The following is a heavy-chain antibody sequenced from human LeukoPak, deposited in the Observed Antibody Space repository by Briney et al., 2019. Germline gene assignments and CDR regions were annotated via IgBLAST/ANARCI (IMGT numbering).Heavy chain of an antibody. CDR2: IYYSGST. Sequence: SETLSLTCTVSGGSISSSSYYWGWIRQPPGKGLEWIGSIYYSGSTYYNPSLKSRVTISVDTSKNQFSLKLSSVTAADTAVYYCARARYCTNGVCYRDNWFDPWGQGTLVTVSS. D-gene: IGHD2-8*01. V-gene: IGHV4-39*07. J-gene: IGHJ5*02. CDR3: ARARYCTNGVCYRDNWFDP. CDR1: GGSISSSSYY.